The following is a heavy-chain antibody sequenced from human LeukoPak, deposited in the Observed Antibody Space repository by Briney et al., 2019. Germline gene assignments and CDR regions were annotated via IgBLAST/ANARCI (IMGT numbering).Heavy chain of an antibody. J-gene: IGHJ5*02. CDR1: GGSFSGYY. Sequence: SETLSLTCAVYGGSFSGYYWSWIRQPPGKGLEWIGYIYYSGSTNYNPSLKSRVTISVDTSKNQFSLKLSSVTAADTAVYYCGRFNGNWFDPWGQGTLVTVSS. V-gene: IGHV4-59*01. CDR2: IYYSGST. CDR3: GRFNGNWFDP.